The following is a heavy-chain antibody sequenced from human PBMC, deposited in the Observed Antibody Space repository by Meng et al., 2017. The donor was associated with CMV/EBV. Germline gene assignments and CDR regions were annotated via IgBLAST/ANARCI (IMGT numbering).Heavy chain of an antibody. CDR2: TNRAGGGT. D-gene: IGHD2-15*01. V-gene: IGHV1-2*02. CDR1: RYTFAGYY. J-gene: IGHJ4*02. Sequence: QVQLGQCGGEVRKPGAGRTVSCTAARYTFAGYYQHRVRQSPGQGLEWLGWTNRAGGGTDQAQKYPGRATRTGDTSITKAYMEVSRLRADETAVYCCASLGSTDDDWGQGSVVTVSS. CDR3: ASLGSTDDD.